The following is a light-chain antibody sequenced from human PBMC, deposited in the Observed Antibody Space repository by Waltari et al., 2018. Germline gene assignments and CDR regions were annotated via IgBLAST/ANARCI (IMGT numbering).Light chain of an antibody. J-gene: IGKJ1*01. CDR3: HQYYSDPRRT. CDR1: QGISNS. CDR2: AAS. Sequence: DIQRPQSPSSLSASVGDRVTITCRASQGISNSLVWYQQKQGNAPKLLIYAASTLESGVPSRFSGSGSGTDYTLTISSLQPEDFATYYCHQYYSDPRRTFGQGTKVEIK. V-gene: IGKV1-NL1*01.